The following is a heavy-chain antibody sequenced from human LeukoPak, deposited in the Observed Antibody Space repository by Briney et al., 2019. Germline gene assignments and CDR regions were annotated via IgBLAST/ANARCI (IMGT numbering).Heavy chain of an antibody. J-gene: IGHJ4*02. CDR2: INHSGST. CDR3: AKSTRGYSYGFDY. Sequence: SETLSLTCAVYGGSFSGYYWSWIRQPPGKGLEWIGEINHSGSTNYNPSLKSRVTISVDTSKNQFSLKLSSVTAADTAVYYCAKSTRGYSYGFDYWGQGTLVTVSS. CDR1: GGSFSGYY. D-gene: IGHD5-18*01. V-gene: IGHV4-34*01.